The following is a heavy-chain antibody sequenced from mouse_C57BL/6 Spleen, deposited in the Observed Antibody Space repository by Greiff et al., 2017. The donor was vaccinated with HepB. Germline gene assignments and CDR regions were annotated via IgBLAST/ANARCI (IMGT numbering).Heavy chain of an antibody. D-gene: IGHD1-1*01. J-gene: IGHJ4*01. CDR1: GYTFTSYW. CDR2: IDPSDSYT. V-gene: IGHV1-50*01. CDR3: ARGDYYGSSYGGYYAMDY. Sequence: QVHVKQSGAELVKPGASVKLSCKASGYTFTSYWMQWVKQRPGQGLEWIGEIDPSDSYTNYNQKFKGKATLTVDTSSSTAYMQLSSLTSEDSAVYYCARGDYYGSSYGGYYAMDYWGQGTSVTVSS.